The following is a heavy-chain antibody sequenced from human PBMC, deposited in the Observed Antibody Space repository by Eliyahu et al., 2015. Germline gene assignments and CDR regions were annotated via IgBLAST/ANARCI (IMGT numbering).Heavy chain of an antibody. Sequence: EVQLLETGGGLVQPGGSLRLSCAASGFTFSSYAMSWVRQAPGKGREWVSAITNRGDYIYYGDPVKGRFTISRDNSKNTLYLQMNSLRAEDTAIYYCAKETKPGSLYYWGQGTLVTVSS. CDR3: AKETKPGSLYY. J-gene: IGHJ4*02. CDR2: ITNRGDYI. D-gene: IGHD1-1*01. CDR1: GFTFSSYA. V-gene: IGHV3-23*01.